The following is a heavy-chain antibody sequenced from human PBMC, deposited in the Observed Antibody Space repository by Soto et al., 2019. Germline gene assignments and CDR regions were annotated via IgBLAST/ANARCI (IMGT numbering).Heavy chain of an antibody. Sequence: QVQLVQSGGEVKKPGASVKVSCKTSGYTFTRYGISWVRQAPGQVLEWMGWISAYNGNTIFAQKFQGRVTMTTDTSTSTVYRERRILITDDTAVYFGARDVRSGGKINWFYPWCQGTLVTVSS. J-gene: IGHJ5*02. V-gene: IGHV1-18*01. CDR3: ARDVRSGGKINWFYP. CDR1: GYTFTRYG. D-gene: IGHD2-15*01. CDR2: ISAYNGNT.